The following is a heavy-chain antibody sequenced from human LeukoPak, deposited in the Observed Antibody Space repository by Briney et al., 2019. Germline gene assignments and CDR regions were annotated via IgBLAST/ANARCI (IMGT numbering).Heavy chain of an antibody. CDR3: ATHPYSNKWSNYADY. CDR1: GGSISSSGHY. D-gene: IGHD6-13*01. CDR2: TSYSGST. Sequence: PSETLSLTCTVSGGSISSSGHYWAWMRQPPGKGLEWIASTSYSGSTSYNPSLKSRVTISVDTSRNHFSLRLSSVTAADTAVHYCATHPYSNKWSNYADYWGQGTLVTVSS. J-gene: IGHJ4*02. V-gene: IGHV4-39*02.